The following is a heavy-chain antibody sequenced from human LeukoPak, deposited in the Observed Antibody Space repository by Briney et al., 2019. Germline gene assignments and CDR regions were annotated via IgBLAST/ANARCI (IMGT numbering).Heavy chain of an antibody. Sequence: ASVEVSCKTSEYTFTGYYMHWVRQAPGQGLEWMGWINPNSGGTNYAQKFQGRVTMTRDTSISTAYMELSRLRSDDTAVYYCARVHAPRQLRYFAGYFDLWGRGTLVTVSS. CDR2: INPNSGGT. V-gene: IGHV1-2*02. D-gene: IGHD3-9*01. CDR3: ARVHAPRQLRYFAGYFDL. CDR1: EYTFTGYY. J-gene: IGHJ2*01.